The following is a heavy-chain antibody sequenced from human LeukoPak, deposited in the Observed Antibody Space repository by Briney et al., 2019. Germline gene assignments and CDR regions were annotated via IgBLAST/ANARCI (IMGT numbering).Heavy chain of an antibody. CDR3: ARDSAATGYGYWYFDL. J-gene: IGHJ2*01. Sequence: PGGSLRLSCAASGFTFSSYSMNWVRQAPGKGLEWVSSISSSSSYIYYADSVKGRFTISRDNAKNSLYLQMNSLRAEDTAVYYCARDSAATGYGYWYFDLWGRGTLVTVSS. CDR2: ISSSSSYI. CDR1: GFTFSSYS. D-gene: IGHD3-9*01. V-gene: IGHV3-21*04.